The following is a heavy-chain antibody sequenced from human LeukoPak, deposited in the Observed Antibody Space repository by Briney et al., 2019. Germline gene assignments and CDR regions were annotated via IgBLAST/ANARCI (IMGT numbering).Heavy chain of an antibody. J-gene: IGHJ4*02. CDR3: ARDADVGYYDSSGQGPFDY. D-gene: IGHD3-22*01. CDR1: GYTFTGYY. CDR2: INPNSGGT. V-gene: IGHV1-2*02. Sequence: GASVKVSCKASGYTFTGYYMHWVRQAPGQGLEWMGWINPNSGGTNYAQKFQGRVTMTRDTSISTAYMELSRLGSDDTAVYYCARDADVGYYDSSGQGPFDYWGQGTLVTVSS.